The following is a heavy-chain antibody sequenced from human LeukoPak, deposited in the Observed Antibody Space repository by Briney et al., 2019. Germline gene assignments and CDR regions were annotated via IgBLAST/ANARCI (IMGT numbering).Heavy chain of an antibody. Sequence: SETLSLTCAVYGGSFSGYYWSWIRQPPGKGLEWIGEINHSRSTNYNPSLKSRVTISVDTSKNQFSLKLSSVTAADTAVYYCARGRLDDFWSGYQDSYNWFDPWGQGTLVTVSS. D-gene: IGHD3-3*01. CDR3: ARGRLDDFWSGYQDSYNWFDP. CDR2: INHSRST. CDR1: GGSFSGYY. J-gene: IGHJ5*02. V-gene: IGHV4-34*01.